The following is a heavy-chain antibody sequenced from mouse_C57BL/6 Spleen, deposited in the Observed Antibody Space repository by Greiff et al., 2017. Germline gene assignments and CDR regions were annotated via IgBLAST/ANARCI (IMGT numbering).Heavy chain of an antibody. D-gene: IGHD5-5*01. Sequence: EVKVVESGGGLVKPGGSLKLSCAASGFTFSDYGMHWVRQAPEKGLEWVAYISSGSSTIYYADTVKGRCTISRDTATNTLFLQMTSLRSADTAMYYCATHRVLPYYYAMDYWGQGTSVTVSS. V-gene: IGHV5-17*01. CDR1: GFTFSDYG. J-gene: IGHJ4*01. CDR3: ATHRVLPYYYAMDY. CDR2: ISSGSSTI.